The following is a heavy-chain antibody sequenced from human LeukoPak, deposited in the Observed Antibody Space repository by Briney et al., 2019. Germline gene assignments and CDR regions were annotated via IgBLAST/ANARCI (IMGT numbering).Heavy chain of an antibody. CDR2: ISSDGRNK. CDR1: GFTLSSHG. Sequence: PGTSLRLSWAASGFTLSSHGMHWVRQAPGKGLEWVALISSDGRNKFYADSVKGRFTISRDDYRNTLYLQMNSLSAEDTAVYSCAKDAGNMGYSNWGQGTRVTVSS. CDR3: AKDAGNMGYSN. J-gene: IGHJ4*02. V-gene: IGHV3-30*18. D-gene: IGHD3-22*01.